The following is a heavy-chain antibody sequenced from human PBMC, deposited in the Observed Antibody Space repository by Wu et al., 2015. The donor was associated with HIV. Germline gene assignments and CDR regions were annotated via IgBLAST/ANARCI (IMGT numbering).Heavy chain of an antibody. D-gene: IGHD1-26*01. CDR3: ARVRSSGSYWSPARGNYFDY. J-gene: IGHJ4*02. V-gene: IGHV1-46*03. CDR1: GYTFTSYY. Sequence: QVQLVQSGAEVKKPGASVKVSCKASGYTFTSYYMHWVRQAPGQGLEWMGIINPSGGSTSYAQKFQGRVTMTRDTSTSTVYMELSSLRSEDTAVYYCARVRSSGSYWSPARGNYFDYWGQGTLVTVSS. CDR2: INPSGGST.